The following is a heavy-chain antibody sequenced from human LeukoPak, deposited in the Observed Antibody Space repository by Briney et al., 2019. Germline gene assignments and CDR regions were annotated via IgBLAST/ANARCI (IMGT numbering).Heavy chain of an antibody. J-gene: IGHJ2*01. V-gene: IGHV3-33*03. D-gene: IGHD2-2*01. CDR1: GLTFTNYG. CDR2: IYSGGGNPK. Sequence: GGSLRLSCVASGLTFTNYGFHSFRQAPGKRLEWVAIIYSGGGNPKYYPESLKDRFTISRDDSTDTVYLQMNRLRVEDTAVYYCVVILVPGGVWHFDLWGRGTLVTVSS. CDR3: VVILVPGGVWHFDL.